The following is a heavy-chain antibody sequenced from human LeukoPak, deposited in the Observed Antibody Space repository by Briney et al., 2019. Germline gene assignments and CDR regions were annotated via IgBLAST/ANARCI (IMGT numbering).Heavy chain of an antibody. J-gene: IGHJ5*02. V-gene: IGHV1-2*02. Sequence: ASVKVSCKASGCTFTGYYMHWVRQAPGQGLEWMGWINPNSGGTNYAQKFQGRVTMTRDTSISTAYMELSRLRSDDAAVYYCARGGDIVVVVAAISWFDPWGQGTLVTVSS. CDR2: INPNSGGT. CDR1: GCTFTGYY. D-gene: IGHD2-15*01. CDR3: ARGGDIVVVVAAISWFDP.